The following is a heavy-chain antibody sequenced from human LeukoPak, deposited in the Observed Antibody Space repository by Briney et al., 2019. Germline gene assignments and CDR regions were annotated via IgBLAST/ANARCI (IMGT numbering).Heavy chain of an antibody. CDR2: ITHGGST. V-gene: IGHV4-34*01. D-gene: IGHD6-13*01. CDR3: ARGGWHSSSWYFDY. Sequence: PSETLSLTCAVYGGSFSGYYWSWIRQPPGKGLEWIGEITHGGSTNYNPSLKSRVTISVDTSKNQFSLELSSVTAADTAVYYCARGGWHSSSWYFDYWGQGTLVTVSS. J-gene: IGHJ4*02. CDR1: GGSFSGYY.